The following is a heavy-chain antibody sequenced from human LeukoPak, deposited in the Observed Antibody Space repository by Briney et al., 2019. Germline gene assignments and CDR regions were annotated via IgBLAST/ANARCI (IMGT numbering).Heavy chain of an antibody. CDR1: GGSIRSSSYY. Sequence: PSETLSLTCTVSGGSIRSSSYYWGWIRQPPGKGLEWIGSIFYSGSTYYNPSLKSRVTISVDTSKNQFSLKLSSVPAADTAVYYCAFGVRRFYDSSGYIVAEIDYWGQGTLVTVSS. CDR2: IFYSGST. J-gene: IGHJ4*02. CDR3: AFGVRRFYDSSGYIVAEIDY. D-gene: IGHD3-22*01. V-gene: IGHV4-39*01.